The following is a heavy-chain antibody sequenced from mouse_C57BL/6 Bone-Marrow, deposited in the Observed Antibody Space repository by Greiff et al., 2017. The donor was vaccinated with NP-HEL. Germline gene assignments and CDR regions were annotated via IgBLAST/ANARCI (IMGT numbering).Heavy chain of an antibody. CDR2: INPNNGGT. D-gene: IGHD1-1*01. J-gene: IGHJ1*03. CDR1: GYTFTDYN. V-gene: IGHV1-22*01. CDR3: ARGHYGSSYVYWYFDV. Sequence: EVKLMESGPELVKPGASVKMSCKASGYTFTDYNMHWVKQSHGKSLEWIGYINPNNGGTSYNQKFKGKATLTVNKSSSTAYMELRSLTSEDSAVYYCARGHYGSSYVYWYFDVWGTGTTVTVSS.